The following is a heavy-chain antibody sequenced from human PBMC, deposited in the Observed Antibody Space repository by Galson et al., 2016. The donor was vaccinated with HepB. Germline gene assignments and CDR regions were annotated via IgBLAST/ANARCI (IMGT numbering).Heavy chain of an antibody. CDR1: GGSISSSSDY. V-gene: IGHV4-39*01. J-gene: IGHJ2*01. D-gene: IGHD3-22*01. CDR3: ARHGMIVVLMRWDYWYFDL. Sequence: SETLSLTCTVSGGSISSSSDYWGWIRQPPGKGLEWLGSIYYSGSTYYNPSRKSRVTIAVDTSKNQFSLKMRSVTAADTAVYYCARHGMIVVLMRWDYWYFDLWGRGTLVTVSS. CDR2: IYYSGST.